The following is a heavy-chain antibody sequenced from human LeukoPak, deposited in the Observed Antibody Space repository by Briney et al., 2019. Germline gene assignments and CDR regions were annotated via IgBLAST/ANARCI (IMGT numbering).Heavy chain of an antibody. J-gene: IGHJ4*02. Sequence: GGSLRLSCAASGFTFSSYAMHWVRQAPGKGLEYVSAISSNGGSTYYANSVKGRFTISRDNSKNTLYLQMGSLRAEDMAVYYCARDEGDRGLGCWGQGTLVTVSS. CDR3: ARDEGDRGLGC. D-gene: IGHD5/OR15-5a*01. V-gene: IGHV3-64*01. CDR1: GFTFSSYA. CDR2: ISSNGGST.